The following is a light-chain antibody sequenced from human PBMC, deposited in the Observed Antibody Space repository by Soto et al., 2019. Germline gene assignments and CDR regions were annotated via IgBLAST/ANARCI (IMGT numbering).Light chain of an antibody. CDR2: DAS. CDR1: QYMNTY. V-gene: IGKV1-5*01. J-gene: IGKJ1*01. Sequence: DIQMTQSPTTLSASVGDRVTITCRASQYMNTYLAWYQQKSGKAPQLLISDASTLESGVPPRFSGSGSGTEFTLIIRSLQPDDYATYYCQQYQTSWTFGQGTKVEI. CDR3: QQYQTSWT.